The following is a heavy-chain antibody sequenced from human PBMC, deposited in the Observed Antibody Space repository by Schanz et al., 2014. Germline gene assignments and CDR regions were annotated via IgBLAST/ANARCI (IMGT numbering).Heavy chain of an antibody. J-gene: IGHJ3*02. CDR2: IRFDASHK. Sequence: ESGGGVVQPGRSLRLSCAGSGFSFSGSGMHWVRQAPGEGLEWVAFIRFDASHKYYADSVKGRFTISRDNSKNTLYLQMDTLRVEDTALYYCAKDMHKDYGGKPQAFDIWGQGTMVTVSS. D-gene: IGHD4-17*01. CDR1: GFSFSGSG. V-gene: IGHV3-30*02. CDR3: AKDMHKDYGGKPQAFDI.